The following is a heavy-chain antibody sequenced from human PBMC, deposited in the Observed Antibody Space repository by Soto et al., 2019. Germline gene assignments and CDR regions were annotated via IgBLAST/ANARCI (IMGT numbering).Heavy chain of an antibody. J-gene: IGHJ4*02. V-gene: IGHV3-30*18. CDR2: ISYDGSNK. CDR3: AKGSSSFDWSLGWFDY. CDR1: GFTFSSYG. Sequence: GGSLRLSCAASGFTFSSYGMHWVRQAPGKGLEWVAVISYDGSNKYYADSVKGRFTISRDNSKNTLYLQMNSLRAEDTAVYYCAKGSSSFDWSLGWFDYWGQGTLVTVSS. D-gene: IGHD6-13*01.